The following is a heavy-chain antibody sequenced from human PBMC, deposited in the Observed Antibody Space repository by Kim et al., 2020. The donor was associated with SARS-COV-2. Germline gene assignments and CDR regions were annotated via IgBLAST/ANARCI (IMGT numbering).Heavy chain of an antibody. V-gene: IGHV4-4*02. D-gene: IGHD1-1*01. J-gene: IGHJ4*02. Sequence: NPSLKSRVTMSVDKSKNQFSLKLSSVTAADTSVYYCARLALETLSYYFDYWGQGTLVTVSS. CDR3: ARLALETLSYYFDY.